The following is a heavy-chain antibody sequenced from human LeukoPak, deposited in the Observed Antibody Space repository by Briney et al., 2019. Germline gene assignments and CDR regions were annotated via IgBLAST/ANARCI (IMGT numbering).Heavy chain of an antibody. CDR1: GYTFTSYA. V-gene: IGHV1-18*04. D-gene: IGHD3-16*02. Sequence: ASVKVSCKASGYTFTSYAISWVRQAPGQGLERMGSISPYNGNTNYAERLQGRVIMTTDTSTRTAYMELRSLRSDDTAVFYCARDQYDYVWGSYRPYFDYWGQGTLVTVSS. CDR3: ARDQYDYVWGSYRPYFDY. J-gene: IGHJ4*02. CDR2: ISPYNGNT.